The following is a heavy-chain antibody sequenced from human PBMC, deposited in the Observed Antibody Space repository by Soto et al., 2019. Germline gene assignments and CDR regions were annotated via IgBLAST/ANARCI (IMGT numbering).Heavy chain of an antibody. Sequence: LRLSCAASGFTFSSYAMHWVRQAPGKGLEWVAVISYDGSNKYYADSVKGRFTISRDNSKNTLYLQMNSLRAEDTAVYYCARGPYYDILTGYLYYFDYWGQGTLVTVSS. CDR1: GFTFSSYA. D-gene: IGHD3-9*01. V-gene: IGHV3-30-3*01. J-gene: IGHJ4*02. CDR3: ARGPYYDILTGYLYYFDY. CDR2: ISYDGSNK.